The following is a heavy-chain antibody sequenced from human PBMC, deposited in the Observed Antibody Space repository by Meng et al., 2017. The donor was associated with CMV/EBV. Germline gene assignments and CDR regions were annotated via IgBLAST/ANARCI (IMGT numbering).Heavy chain of an antibody. J-gene: IGHJ5*02. Sequence: CAASGFTFSNAWMSWVRQAPGKGLEWVGRIKSKTDGGTTDYAAPVKGRFTISRDDSKNTLYLQMNSLKTEDTAVYYCTAATHPNWFDPWGQGTLVTVSS. V-gene: IGHV3-15*01. CDR2: IKSKTDGGTT. CDR1: GFTFSNAW. CDR3: TAATHPNWFDP. D-gene: IGHD6-25*01.